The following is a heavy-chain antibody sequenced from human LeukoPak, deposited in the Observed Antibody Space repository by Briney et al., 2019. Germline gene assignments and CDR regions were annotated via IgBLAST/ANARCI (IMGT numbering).Heavy chain of an antibody. CDR1: GGSISSSSYY. CDR2: IYYSGST. Sequence: SETLSLXCTVSGGSISSSSYYWGWIRQPPGKGLEWIGSIYYSGSTYYHPSLKSRVTISVDTSKNQFSLKLSSVTAADTAVYYCASLPLRFLEWLYAFDIWGQGTMVTVSS. J-gene: IGHJ3*02. CDR3: ASLPLRFLEWLYAFDI. D-gene: IGHD3-3*01. V-gene: IGHV4-39*01.